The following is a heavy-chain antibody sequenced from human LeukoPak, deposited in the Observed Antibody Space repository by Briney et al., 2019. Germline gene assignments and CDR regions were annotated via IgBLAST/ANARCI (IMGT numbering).Heavy chain of an antibody. CDR3: ARKAVVHYYYMDV. CDR2: ISSSSSTI. D-gene: IGHD2-15*01. Sequence: GGSLRLSCAASGFTFSSYSMNWVRQAPGKGLEWVSYISSSSSTIYYADSVKGRFTISRDNAKNSLYLQMNSLRAEDTAVYYCARKAVVHYYYMDVWGKGTTVTVSS. J-gene: IGHJ6*03. V-gene: IGHV3-48*01. CDR1: GFTFSSYS.